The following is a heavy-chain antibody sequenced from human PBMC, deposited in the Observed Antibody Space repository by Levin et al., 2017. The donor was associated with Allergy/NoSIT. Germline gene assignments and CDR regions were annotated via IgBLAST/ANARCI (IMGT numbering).Heavy chain of an antibody. V-gene: IGHV3-23*01. CDR2: ISGSADST. J-gene: IGHJ4*02. CDR1: GFTFSSYA. Sequence: GGSLRLSCAASGFTFSSYAMSWVRQAPGKGLEWVSAISGSADSTFYPDSVKDRFTISRDNSKSTLYLRMNSLRAEDTAVYYCAKALGGYCGGDCSSPYGGNSFDYWGQGTLVTVSS. D-gene: IGHD2-21*02. CDR3: AKALGGYCGGDCSSPYGGNSFDY.